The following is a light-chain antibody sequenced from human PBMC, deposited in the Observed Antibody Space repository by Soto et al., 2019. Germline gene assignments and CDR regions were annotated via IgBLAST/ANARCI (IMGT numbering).Light chain of an antibody. CDR1: SSNIGSNY. V-gene: IGLV1-47*01. J-gene: IGLJ3*02. CDR2: RNN. Sequence: QSVLTQPPSASGTPGQRVTISCSGSSSNIGSNYVYWYRHLPGTAPKLLIYRNNQRPSGVPDRLSGSKSGTSASLAISGLRSEDEADYYCAAWDDSLSGGVFGGGTKLTVL. CDR3: AAWDDSLSGGV.